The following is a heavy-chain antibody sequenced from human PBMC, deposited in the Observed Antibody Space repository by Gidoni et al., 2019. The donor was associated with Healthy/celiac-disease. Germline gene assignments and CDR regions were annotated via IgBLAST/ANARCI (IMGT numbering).Heavy chain of an antibody. Sequence: PGKGLEWMGRIDPSDSFTSYSPSFQGHVTISADKSISTAYLQWSSLKASDTAMYYCAVLTGYSSGWFLAFDVWGQGTMVTVSS. J-gene: IGHJ3*01. D-gene: IGHD6-19*01. V-gene: IGHV5-10-1*01. CDR3: AVLTGYSSGWFLAFDV. CDR2: IDPSDSFT.